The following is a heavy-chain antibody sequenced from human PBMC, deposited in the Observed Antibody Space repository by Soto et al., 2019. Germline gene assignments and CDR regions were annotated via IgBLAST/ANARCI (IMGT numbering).Heavy chain of an antibody. Sequence: SQTLSLTCAISGDSVSTNSATWDWIRQSPSRGLEWLGRTYYRSKWYSDYAVSLQGRITINPDTSNNQLSLQLNSVTPDDSAVYYFTRLIGESWLASWGQGTLVTVSS. D-gene: IGHD5-12*01. CDR3: TRLIGESWLAS. CDR1: GDSVSTNSAT. J-gene: IGHJ5*02. V-gene: IGHV6-1*01. CDR2: TYYRSKWYS.